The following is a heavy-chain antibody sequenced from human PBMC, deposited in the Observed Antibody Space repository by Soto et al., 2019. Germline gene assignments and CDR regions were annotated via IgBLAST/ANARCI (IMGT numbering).Heavy chain of an antibody. V-gene: IGHV1-3*01. J-gene: IGHJ5*02. CDR2: IHAGQGNT. Sequence: QVHLVQSGAEMKKPGASLNVSCKASGFIFSRSTIHWVRQAPGQRLEWMGWIHAGQGNTKYSGQFQGSLTIDSDTSASTVYLLLNSLTSEDTAVYYCARDFSLGGPVFWFDPWGTGTLVTVSS. CDR3: ARDFSLGGPVFWFDP. D-gene: IGHD2-8*01. CDR1: GFIFSRST.